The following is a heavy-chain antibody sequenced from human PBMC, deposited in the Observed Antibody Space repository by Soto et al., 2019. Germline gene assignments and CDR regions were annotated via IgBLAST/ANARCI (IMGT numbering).Heavy chain of an antibody. D-gene: IGHD5-18*01. V-gene: IGHV3-64D*06. CDR2: ISSNGGST. J-gene: IGHJ5*02. Sequence: GGSLRLSCSASGFTFSSYALHWVRQAPGKGLEYVSAISSNGGSTYYADSVKGRFTISRDNSKNTLYLQMSSLRAEDTAVYYCVKSDTWIQLLSWGQGTLVTVSS. CDR1: GFTFSSYA. CDR3: VKSDTWIQLLS.